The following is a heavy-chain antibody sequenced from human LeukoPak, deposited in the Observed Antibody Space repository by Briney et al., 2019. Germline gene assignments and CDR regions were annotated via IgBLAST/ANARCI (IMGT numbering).Heavy chain of an antibody. CDR2: IKQDGSEK. D-gene: IGHD6-13*01. V-gene: IGHV3-7*01. J-gene: IGHJ3*02. CDR3: ARENYNAGYSRSYAFDI. CDR1: GFTFSSYW. Sequence: PGGSLRLSCAASGFTFSSYWMSWVRQAPGKGLEWVANIKQDGSEKYYVDSVKGRFTISRDNANNSLYLQMNSLRAEDTAVYYCARENYNAGYSRSYAFDIWGQGTMVTVSS.